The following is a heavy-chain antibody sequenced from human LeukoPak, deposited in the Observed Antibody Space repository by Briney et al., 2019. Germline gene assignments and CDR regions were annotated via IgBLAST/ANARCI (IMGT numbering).Heavy chain of an antibody. V-gene: IGHV3-23*02. CDR3: AKETIGDFDY. Sequence: GGSLRLSCAASGFNFGTYPMGWVRQAPGKGLEWVSTIGATDNSKYYRDSVKGRFTISRDNFKNTLYLQMNSLRGEDTAVYYCAKETIGDFDYWGQGSLVTVSS. CDR2: IGATDNSK. J-gene: IGHJ4*02. D-gene: IGHD3-16*01. CDR1: GFNFGTYP.